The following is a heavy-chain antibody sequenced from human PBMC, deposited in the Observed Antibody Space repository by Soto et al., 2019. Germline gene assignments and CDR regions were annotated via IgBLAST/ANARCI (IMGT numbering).Heavy chain of an antibody. CDR1: EFTFSNYA. Sequence: GGSLRLSCAASEFTFSNYAMSWVRQAPGKGLEWVSAISYGGGTTYYADSVKGRFTISRGNSKNTLYLQMNSLRAEDTAVYYCAKNPGYYYDSTGYHFDYWGQGTLVTVSS. D-gene: IGHD3-22*01. V-gene: IGHV3-23*01. CDR3: AKNPGYYYDSTGYHFDY. CDR2: ISYGGGTT. J-gene: IGHJ4*02.